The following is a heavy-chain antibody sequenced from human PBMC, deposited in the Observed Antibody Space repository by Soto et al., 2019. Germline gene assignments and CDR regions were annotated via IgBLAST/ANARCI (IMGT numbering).Heavy chain of an antibody. CDR3: AREPPRSGFDI. D-gene: IGHD3-3*01. J-gene: IGHJ3*02. V-gene: IGHV3-33*01. CDR2: IWYDGSNK. CDR1: GFTFSSYG. Sequence: QVQLVESGGGVVQPGRSLRLSCAASGFTFSSYGMHWVRQAPGKGLEWVAVIWYDGSNKYYADSVKGRFTISRDNSKNTLYLQMNSLRAEDTAVYYCAREPPRSGFDIWGQGTMVTVSS.